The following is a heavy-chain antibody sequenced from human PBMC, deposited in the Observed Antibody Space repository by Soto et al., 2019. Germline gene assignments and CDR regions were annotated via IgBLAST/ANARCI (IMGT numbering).Heavy chain of an antibody. J-gene: IGHJ5*02. Sequence: PSETLSLTCAVYGGSVNGYYWNWIRQPPGKGLEWIGEINHTGGTHYDPSLKSRGTMSVDTSKNQFSLRLSSVTAADTAIYDCATRITVFGLLIPPFDPWGQGTQVTVSS. V-gene: IGHV4-34*01. CDR3: ATRITVFGLLIPPFDP. CDR2: INHTGGT. CDR1: GGSVNGYY. D-gene: IGHD3-3*01.